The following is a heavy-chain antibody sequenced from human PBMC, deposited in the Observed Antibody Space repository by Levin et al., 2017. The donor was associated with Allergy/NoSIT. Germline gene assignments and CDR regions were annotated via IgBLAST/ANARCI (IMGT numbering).Heavy chain of an antibody. CDR3: TTENNYYLQQ. CDR2: INTKSHGGGTT. CDR1: GLDFKNVW. V-gene: IGHV3-15*01. Sequence: GGSLRLSCAASGLDFKNVWMSWVRQAPGKGLERVGRINTKSHGGGTTDYAAPAKDRFTISRDDSKNTLFLELNSRKSEDTALYYCTTENNYYLQQWGQGTLVTVSS. D-gene: IGHD1/OR15-1a*01. J-gene: IGHJ1*01.